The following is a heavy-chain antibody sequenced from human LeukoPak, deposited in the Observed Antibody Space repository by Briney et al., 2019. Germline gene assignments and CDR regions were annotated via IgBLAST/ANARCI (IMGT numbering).Heavy chain of an antibody. CDR2: VYYTGRT. V-gene: IGHV4-59*12. J-gene: IGHJ4*02. Sequence: SETLSLTCTVSGGSLTGYYWSWIRQPPGKGLEWIAYVYYTGRTLYNPSLESRDTISVDTSKTQISLKLTSVTAADTAVYYCARDPADSSGWQDYYFDYWGQGTLVTVSS. CDR3: ARDPADSSGWQDYYFDY. D-gene: IGHD6-19*01. CDR1: GGSLTGYY.